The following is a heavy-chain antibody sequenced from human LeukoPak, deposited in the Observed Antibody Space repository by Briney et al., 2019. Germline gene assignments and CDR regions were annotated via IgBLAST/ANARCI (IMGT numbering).Heavy chain of an antibody. V-gene: IGHV4-39*01. J-gene: IGHJ3*02. CDR1: GGSISSSSYY. Sequence: SETLSLTCTVSGGSISSSSYYWGWIRQPPGKGLEWIGSIYYSGSTYYNPSLKSRVTISVDTSKNQFSLKLSSVTAADTAVYYCARGGYDILTGYYRGGLGAFDIWGQGTMVTVSS. CDR2: IYYSGST. CDR3: ARGGYDILTGYYRGGLGAFDI. D-gene: IGHD3-9*01.